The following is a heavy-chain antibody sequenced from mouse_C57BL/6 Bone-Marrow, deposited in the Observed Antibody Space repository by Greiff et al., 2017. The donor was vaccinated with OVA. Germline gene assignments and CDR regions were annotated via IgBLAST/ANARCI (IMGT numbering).Heavy chain of an antibody. V-gene: IGHV2-2*01. CDR2: IWSGGST. D-gene: IGHD2-5*01. CDR3: ARNTYRNYVSWFAY. J-gene: IGHJ3*01. CDR1: GFSLTSYG. Sequence: QVQLKESGPGLVQPSQSLSITCTVSGFSLTSYGVHWVRQSPGKGLEWLRVIWSGGSTDYNAAFISRLSISKDNSKSQVFFKMNSLQADDTAIHYWARNTYRNYVSWFAYWGQGTLVTVSA.